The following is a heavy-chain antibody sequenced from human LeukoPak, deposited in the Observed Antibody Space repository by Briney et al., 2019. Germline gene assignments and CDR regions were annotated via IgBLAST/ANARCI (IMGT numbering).Heavy chain of an antibody. CDR1: GYSISSGYY. CDR2: IYHSGST. D-gene: IGHD3-10*01. Sequence: SETLSLTCTVSGYSISSGYYWGWIRQPPGKGLEWIGSIYHSGSTYYNPSLKSRVTISVDTSKNQFSLKLSSVTAADTAVYYCARRRGYYYNNWFDPWGQGTLVTDSS. CDR3: ARRRGYYYNNWFDP. V-gene: IGHV4-38-2*02. J-gene: IGHJ5*02.